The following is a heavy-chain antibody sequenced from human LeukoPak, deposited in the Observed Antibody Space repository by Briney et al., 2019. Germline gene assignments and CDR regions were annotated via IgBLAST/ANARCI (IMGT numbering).Heavy chain of an antibody. CDR3: ARAKPNWNPPDY. J-gene: IGHJ4*02. Sequence: SETLSLTCTVSGDSVTRSYWSWIRQPPGKGLEWVGYVYNSGSTSYNPSIRSRVTISLDTSKNQFSLRLTSVTAADTAVYFCARAKPNWNPPDYWGRGTLVTVSS. V-gene: IGHV4-59*08. CDR2: VYNSGST. CDR1: GDSVTRSY. D-gene: IGHD1-1*01.